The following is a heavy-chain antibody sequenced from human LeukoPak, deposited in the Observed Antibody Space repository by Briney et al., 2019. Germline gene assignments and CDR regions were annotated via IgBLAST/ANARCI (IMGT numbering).Heavy chain of an antibody. CDR1: GFIFDEYA. CDR3: ARDMEVTSGWSAFDI. D-gene: IGHD6-19*01. J-gene: IGHJ3*02. Sequence: GGSLRLSCVASGFIFDEYAMHWVRQAPGKGLEWVSGISGKSGSLDYEDSVKGRFTISRDNAKNSLHLQMNSLRAEDTALYYCARDMEVTSGWSAFDIWGHGTMVTVSS. V-gene: IGHV3-9*01. CDR2: ISGKSGSL.